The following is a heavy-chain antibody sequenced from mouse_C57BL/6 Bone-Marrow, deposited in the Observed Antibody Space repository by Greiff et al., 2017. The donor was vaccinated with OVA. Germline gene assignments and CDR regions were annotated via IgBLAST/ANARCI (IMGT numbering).Heavy chain of an antibody. Sequence: VKLVESGAELVRPGASVTLSCKASGYTFTDYEMHWVKQTPVHGLEWIGAIDPETGGTAYNQKFKGKAILTADKSSSTAYMELRSLTSEDSAVYYCADDGYPMDYWGQGTSVTVSS. D-gene: IGHD2-3*01. CDR3: ADDGYPMDY. CDR1: GYTFTDYE. CDR2: IDPETGGT. J-gene: IGHJ4*01. V-gene: IGHV1-15*01.